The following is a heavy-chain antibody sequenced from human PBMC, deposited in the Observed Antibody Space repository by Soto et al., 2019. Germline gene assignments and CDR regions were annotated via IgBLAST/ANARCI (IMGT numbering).Heavy chain of an antibody. Sequence: QVQLQQWGSGLLKPSETLSLTCAVYGGSFSGYYWRWIRQPPGKGLEWIGEINHSGSTNYNPSRKSRVTISVDRCKNEYSLKMSTVTAADTAVYYWARSIAVAGTPLGYWGQGTLVTVSS. V-gene: IGHV4-34*01. CDR1: GGSFSGYY. CDR3: ARSIAVAGTPLGY. CDR2: INHSGST. D-gene: IGHD6-19*01. J-gene: IGHJ4*02.